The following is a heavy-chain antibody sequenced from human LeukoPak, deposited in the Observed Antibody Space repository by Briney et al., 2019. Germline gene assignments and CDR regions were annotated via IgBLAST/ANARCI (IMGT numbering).Heavy chain of an antibody. CDR1: GGTFSGYA. D-gene: IGHD4-11*01. CDR3: ARALTTVTTSYYYYGMDV. Sequence: SVKVSCKASGGTFSGYAISWVRQAPGQGLEWMGGIIPIFGTANYAQKFQGRVTITADESTSTAYMELSSLRSEDTAVYYCARALTTVTTSYYYYGMDVWGQGTTVTVSS. CDR2: IIPIFGTA. J-gene: IGHJ6*02. V-gene: IGHV1-69*13.